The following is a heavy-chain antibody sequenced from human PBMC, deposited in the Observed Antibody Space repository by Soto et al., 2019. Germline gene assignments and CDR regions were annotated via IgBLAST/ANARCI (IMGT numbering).Heavy chain of an antibody. Sequence: EVQLLESGGGLVQPGRSLRLSCTASGFTFSSHAMTWVRQAPGKGLEWVSGLSDSGDSIYYPDSVKGRFTIYRDNSMNTLYLKMNTLRVEDTAVYYCAKVSSSWYAGFFDLWGQGTLVTVSS. V-gene: IGHV3-23*01. D-gene: IGHD6-13*01. J-gene: IGHJ4*02. CDR3: AKVSSSWYAGFFDL. CDR1: GFTFSSHA. CDR2: LSDSGDSI.